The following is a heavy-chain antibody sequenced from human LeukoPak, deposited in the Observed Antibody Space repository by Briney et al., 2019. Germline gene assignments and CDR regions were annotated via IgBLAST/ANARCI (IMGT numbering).Heavy chain of an antibody. CDR3: ARDDVYFRGYYYGSESYLFDY. Sequence: GGSLRLSCAASGFTFSSYAMSWVRQAPGKGLEWVSSISSSSSYIYYADSVKGRFTISRDNAKNSLYLQMNSLRAEDTAVYYCARDDVYFRGYYYGSESYLFDYWGQGTLVTVSS. CDR2: ISSSSSYI. J-gene: IGHJ4*02. D-gene: IGHD3-10*01. CDR1: GFTFSSYA. V-gene: IGHV3-21*01.